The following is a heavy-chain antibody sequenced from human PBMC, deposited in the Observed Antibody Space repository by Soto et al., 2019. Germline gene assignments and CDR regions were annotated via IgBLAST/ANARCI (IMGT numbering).Heavy chain of an antibody. Sequence: PGGSLSLSCAASGFTFSSYAMSWVRQAPGKGLEWVSAISGSGGSTYYADSVKGRFSISRDNSKNTLYLQMNSLRAEDTAVYYCAKDSERDDYVWGSYLGHFDYWGQGTLVTVSS. J-gene: IGHJ4*02. CDR2: ISGSGGST. CDR3: AKDSERDDYVWGSYLGHFDY. V-gene: IGHV3-23*01. D-gene: IGHD3-16*01. CDR1: GFTFSSYA.